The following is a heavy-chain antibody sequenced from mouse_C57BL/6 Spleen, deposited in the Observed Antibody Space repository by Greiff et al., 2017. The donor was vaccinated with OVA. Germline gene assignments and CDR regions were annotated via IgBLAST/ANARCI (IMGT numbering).Heavy chain of an antibody. CDR1: GYTFTDYY. V-gene: IGHV1-26*01. Sequence: SGPELVKPGASVKISCKASGYTFTDYYMNWVKQSHGKSLEWIGDINPNNGGTSYNQKFKGKATLTVDKSSSTAYMELRSLTSEDSAVYYCAKGYYTMDYWGQGTSVTVSS. J-gene: IGHJ4*01. CDR2: INPNNGGT. CDR3: AKGYYTMDY.